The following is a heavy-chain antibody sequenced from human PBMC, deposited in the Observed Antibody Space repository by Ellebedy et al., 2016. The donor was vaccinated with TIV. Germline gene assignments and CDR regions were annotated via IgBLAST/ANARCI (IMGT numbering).Heavy chain of an antibody. CDR3: AKDSAAPYGDGAGFDY. CDR2: ISGDGGST. CDR1: GFTFDNYA. J-gene: IGHJ4*02. D-gene: IGHD4-17*01. V-gene: IGHV3-43*02. Sequence: GESLKISCAASGFTFDNYAMHWVRQAPGKGLEWVSLISGDGGSTYYADSVKGRFTISRDNSKNSLYLQMNSLRTEDTALYYCAKDSAAPYGDGAGFDYWGQGTLVTVSS.